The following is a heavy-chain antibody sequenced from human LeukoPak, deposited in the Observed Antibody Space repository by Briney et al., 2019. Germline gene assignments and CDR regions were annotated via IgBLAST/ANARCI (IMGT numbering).Heavy chain of an antibody. J-gene: IGHJ5*02. Sequence: SETLSLTCTVSGGSVSSGSYYWSWIRQPPGTGLEWIGYIYYSGSTNYNPSLKSRVTISVDTSKNQFSLKLSSVTAADTAVYYCARGRYSYGYRNWFDPWGQGTLVTVSS. D-gene: IGHD5-18*01. CDR2: IYYSGST. V-gene: IGHV4-61*01. CDR3: ARGRYSYGYRNWFDP. CDR1: GGSVSSGSYY.